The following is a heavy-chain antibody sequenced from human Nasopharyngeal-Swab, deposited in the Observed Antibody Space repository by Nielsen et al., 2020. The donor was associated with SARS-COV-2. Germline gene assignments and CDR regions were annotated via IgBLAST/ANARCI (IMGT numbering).Heavy chain of an antibody. CDR3: ARTPPHDYGGNDY. CDR1: GGSFRGYY. D-gene: IGHD4-23*01. J-gene: IGHJ4*02. CDR2: INHRRST. Sequence: SQTLSLTCAVYGGSFRGYYWSWIRQPPGKGLEWIGEINHRRSTNYNPSPKSRVTISVDTSKNQFSLKLSSVNAADTAVYYCARTPPHDYGGNDYWGQGTLVTVSS. V-gene: IGHV4-34*01.